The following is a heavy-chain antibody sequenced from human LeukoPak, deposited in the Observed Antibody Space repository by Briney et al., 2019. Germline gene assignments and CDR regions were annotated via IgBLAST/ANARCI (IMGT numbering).Heavy chain of an antibody. V-gene: IGHV3-30*03. CDR1: GFTFSSYG. D-gene: IGHD6-13*01. Sequence: QSGGSLRLSCAASGFTFSSYGMHWVRQAPGKGLEWLAVISYDGGNKYYADSVKGRFTISRDNAKNSLYLQTNSLRAEDTAVYYCARDSHSSSWYSEFDYWGQGTLVTVSS. CDR3: ARDSHSSSWYSEFDY. CDR2: ISYDGGNK. J-gene: IGHJ4*02.